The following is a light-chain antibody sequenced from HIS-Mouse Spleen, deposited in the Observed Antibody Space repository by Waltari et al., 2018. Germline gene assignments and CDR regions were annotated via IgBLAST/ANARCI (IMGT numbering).Light chain of an antibody. Sequence: SYELTQPPSVSVSPGQTARITCSGDALPKKSAYWYQQKSGQAPVLVIYEDSKRPSGIPERFSGSSSGTMATLTISGAQVEDEADYYCYSTDSSGNWVFGGGTKLTVL. CDR3: YSTDSSGNWV. CDR2: EDS. V-gene: IGLV3-10*01. CDR1: ALPKKS. J-gene: IGLJ3*02.